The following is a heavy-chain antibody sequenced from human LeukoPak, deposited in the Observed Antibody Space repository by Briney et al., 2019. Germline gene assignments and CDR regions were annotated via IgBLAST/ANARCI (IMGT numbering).Heavy chain of an antibody. D-gene: IGHD6-19*01. J-gene: IGHJ4*02. Sequence: KPSETLSPTCAVYGGSFSGYYWSWIRQPPGKGLEWIGEINHSGSTNYNPSLKSRVTISVDTSKNQFSLKLSSVTAADTAVYYCASTGYSSGWYDYWGQGTLVTVSS. CDR1: GGSFSGYY. CDR2: INHSGST. CDR3: ASTGYSSGWYDY. V-gene: IGHV4-34*01.